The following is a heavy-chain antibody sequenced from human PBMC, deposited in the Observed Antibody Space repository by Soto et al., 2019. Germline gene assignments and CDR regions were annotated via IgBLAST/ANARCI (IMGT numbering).Heavy chain of an antibody. CDR1: GFTFSNYA. CDR3: ARDPDSPNEKIGTGY. J-gene: IGHJ4*02. Sequence: GGSLRLSCAASGFTFSNYAMHWVRQAPGKGLEWVTVISYDGSNKFYADSVGGRFTISRDNSKKTIYLQMNSLRDEDTAIYYCARDPDSPNEKIGTGYWGQGTRVTVSS. D-gene: IGHD3-9*01. V-gene: IGHV3-30-3*01. CDR2: ISYDGSNK.